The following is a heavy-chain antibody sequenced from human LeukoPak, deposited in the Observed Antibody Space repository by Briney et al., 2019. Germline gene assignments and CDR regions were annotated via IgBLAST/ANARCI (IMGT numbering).Heavy chain of an antibody. Sequence: GGTLRLSCAASGFTFSSYSMNWVRQAPGKGLEWVSYISSSSSTIYYADSVKGRFTISRDNAKNSLYLQMNSLRAEDTAVYYCAGDKVREGYYYDSSGHFDYWGQGTLVTVSS. V-gene: IGHV3-48*04. CDR2: ISSSSSTI. D-gene: IGHD3-22*01. J-gene: IGHJ4*02. CDR3: AGDKVREGYYYDSSGHFDY. CDR1: GFTFSSYS.